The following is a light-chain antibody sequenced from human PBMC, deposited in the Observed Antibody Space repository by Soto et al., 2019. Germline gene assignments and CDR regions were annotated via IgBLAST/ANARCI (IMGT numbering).Light chain of an antibody. CDR1: QSVSSSY. J-gene: IGKJ2*01. V-gene: IGKV3-20*01. CDR3: PHQGT. Sequence: EVVLTQSPGTLSLSPGEGATLSCRASQSVSSSYVAWYQQKPGQAPRLLMYYASTRATGIPQRFSGGGSGTDFTLPISRVEPEDFAVYYCPHQGTFGQGTKVEIK. CDR2: YAS.